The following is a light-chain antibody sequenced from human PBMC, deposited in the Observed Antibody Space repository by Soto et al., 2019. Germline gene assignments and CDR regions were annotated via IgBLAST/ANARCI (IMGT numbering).Light chain of an antibody. J-gene: IGLJ1*01. Sequence: QSALTQPASVSGSPGQSITISCAGTSSDVGTYNYVSWYQQHPGKAPKLMIYEVRDRPLGVSNRFSGSKSGNTASLTISGRQAEDEADYYCSSYTSNNFYVFGTGTKLTVL. CDR2: EVR. CDR3: SSYTSNNFYV. CDR1: SSDVGTYNY. V-gene: IGLV2-14*01.